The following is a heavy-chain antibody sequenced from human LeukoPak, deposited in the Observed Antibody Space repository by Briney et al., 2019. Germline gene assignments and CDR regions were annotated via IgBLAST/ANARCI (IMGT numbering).Heavy chain of an antibody. V-gene: IGHV3-7*01. J-gene: IGHJ4*02. CDR3: ARGLQEDGYSYCYFDY. D-gene: IGHD4-4*01. Sequence: PGGSLRLSCAASGFTFTSYWMSWVRQAPGKGLEWVANIKQDGSEKYYVDSVKGRFTISRDNAKKSLYLQMNSLRAEDTAVYYCARGLQEDGYSYCYFDYWGQGTLVTVSS. CDR1: GFTFTSYW. CDR2: IKQDGSEK.